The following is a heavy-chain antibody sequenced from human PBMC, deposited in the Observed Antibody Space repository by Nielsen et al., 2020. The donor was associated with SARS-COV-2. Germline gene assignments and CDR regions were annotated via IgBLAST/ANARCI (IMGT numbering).Heavy chain of an antibody. V-gene: IGHV5-51*01. CDR3: ARLSHDCDILTGYYDY. CDR1: GYSFTSYW. D-gene: IGHD3-9*01. CDR2: IYPGDSDT. Sequence: GESLKISCKGSGYSFTSYWIGWVRQMPGKGLEWMGIIYPGDSDTRYSPSFQGQVTISADKSISTAYLQWSSLKASDTAMYYCARLSHDCDILTGYYDYWGQGTLVTVSS. J-gene: IGHJ4*02.